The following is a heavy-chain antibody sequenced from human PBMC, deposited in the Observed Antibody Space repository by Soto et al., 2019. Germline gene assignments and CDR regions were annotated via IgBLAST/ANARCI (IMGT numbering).Heavy chain of an antibody. Sequence: QITLKESGPTLVKPTQTLTLTCTFSGFSLNTNAVGVAWIRQPPGKALECLALLYWDDDKRYSPSLKSRLTITTDTSKNQVVLTMTNMDPEDTATYYCAHRRVRDSSGENFDSWGQGTLGTVSS. J-gene: IGHJ4*02. CDR1: GFSLNTNAVG. CDR2: LYWDDDK. D-gene: IGHD6-19*01. V-gene: IGHV2-5*02. CDR3: AHRRVRDSSGENFDS.